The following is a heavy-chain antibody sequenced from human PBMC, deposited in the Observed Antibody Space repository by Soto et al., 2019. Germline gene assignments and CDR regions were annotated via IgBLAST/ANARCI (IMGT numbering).Heavy chain of an antibody. CDR3: ARDMGSPIAVAGTSSHRNAFDI. D-gene: IGHD6-19*01. CDR1: GYTFTGYY. Sequence: ASVKVSCKASGYTFTGYYMHWVRQAPGQGLEWMGWINPNSGGTNYAQKFQGWVTMTRDTSISTAYMELSRLRSDDTAVYYCARDMGSPIAVAGTSSHRNAFDIWGQGTMVTVSS. J-gene: IGHJ3*02. V-gene: IGHV1-2*04. CDR2: INPNSGGT.